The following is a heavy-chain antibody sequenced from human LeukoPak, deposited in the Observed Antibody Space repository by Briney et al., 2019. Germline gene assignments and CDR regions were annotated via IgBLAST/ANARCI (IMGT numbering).Heavy chain of an antibody. CDR2: ISGSGGST. J-gene: IGHJ3*02. V-gene: IGHV3-23*01. CDR3: AKDHDCISTSCPTGGAFDI. CDR1: GFTFSSYA. Sequence: TGGSLRLSCAASGFTFSSYAMSWVRQAPGKGLEWVSAISGSGGSTYYADSVKGRFTISRDNSKNTLYLQMNSLRAEDTAVYYCAKDHDCISTSCPTGGAFDIWGQGTMVTVSS. D-gene: IGHD2-2*01.